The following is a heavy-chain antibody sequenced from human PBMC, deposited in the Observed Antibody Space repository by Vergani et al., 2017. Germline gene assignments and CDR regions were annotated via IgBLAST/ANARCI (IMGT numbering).Heavy chain of an antibody. D-gene: IGHD3-3*01. V-gene: IGHV4-31*03. J-gene: IGHJ5*02. Sequence: QVQLQESGPGLVKPSQTLSLTCTVSGGSISSGGYYWSWIRQHPGKGLEWIGYIYYSGSTYYNPSLKSRVTISVDTSKNQFSLKLSSVTAAETAVYYCASSREEDFWSGLGTYNWFDPWGQGTLVTVSS. CDR3: ASSREEDFWSGLGTYNWFDP. CDR1: GGSISSGGYY. CDR2: IYYSGST.